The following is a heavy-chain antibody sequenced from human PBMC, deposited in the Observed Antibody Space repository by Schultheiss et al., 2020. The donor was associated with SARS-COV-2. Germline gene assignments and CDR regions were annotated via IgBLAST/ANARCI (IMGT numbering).Heavy chain of an antibody. D-gene: IGHD6-13*01. V-gene: IGHV3-21*01. CDR1: GFTVSSNY. J-gene: IGHJ6*02. Sequence: GESLKISCAASGFTVSSNYMSWVRQAPGKGLEWVSSISSSSSYIYYADSVKGRFTISRDNAKNSLYLQMNSLRAEDTAVYYCARDLIIAAAGYYYYGMDVWGQGTTVTVSS. CDR2: ISSSSSYI. CDR3: ARDLIIAAAGYYYYGMDV.